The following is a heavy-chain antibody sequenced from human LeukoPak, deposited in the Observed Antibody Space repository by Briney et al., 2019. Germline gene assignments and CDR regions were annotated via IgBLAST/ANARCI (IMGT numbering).Heavy chain of an antibody. D-gene: IGHD2-15*01. V-gene: IGHV3-33*01. CDR1: GFTFSDYG. CDR2: IWYDGDKK. Sequence: GTSLRLSCAASGFTFSDYGMHWVRQAPGMGLEWVAVIWYDGDKKYYADSVKGRFTISRDNSKNTLYLQMNSLRAEDTAVYYCARSRRVVVAATSYFGYWGQGTLVTVSS. J-gene: IGHJ4*02. CDR3: ARSRRVVVAATSYFGY.